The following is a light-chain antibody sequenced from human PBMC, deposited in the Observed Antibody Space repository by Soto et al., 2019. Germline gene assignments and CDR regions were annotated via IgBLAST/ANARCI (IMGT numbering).Light chain of an antibody. Sequence: EIVLTQSPGTLSLSPGERATLSCRASQSVSSSYLAWYQQKPGQAPRLLIYGASSRATGIPDRFSGSGSGPDFTLTISRLEPEDFAVYYCQHYGSSSYTLGQGTKLQIK. V-gene: IGKV3-20*01. J-gene: IGKJ2*01. CDR1: QSVSSSY. CDR2: GAS. CDR3: QHYGSSSYT.